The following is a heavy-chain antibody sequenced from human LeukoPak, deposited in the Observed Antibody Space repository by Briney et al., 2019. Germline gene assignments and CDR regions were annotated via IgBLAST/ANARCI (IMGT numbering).Heavy chain of an antibody. Sequence: GASVKVSCKASGFTFTSSAVQWVRQARGQRLEWIGWIVVGSGNTNYAQKFQERVTITRDMSTSTAYMELSSLRSEDTAVYYCAADPYYYGSGSPPIYFDYWGQGTLVTVSS. CDR1: GFTFTSSA. V-gene: IGHV1-58*01. D-gene: IGHD3-10*01. CDR3: AADPYYYGSGSPPIYFDY. CDR2: IVVGSGNT. J-gene: IGHJ4*02.